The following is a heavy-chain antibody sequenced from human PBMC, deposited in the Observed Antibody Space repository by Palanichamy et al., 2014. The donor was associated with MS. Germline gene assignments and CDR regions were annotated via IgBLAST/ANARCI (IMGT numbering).Heavy chain of an antibody. V-gene: IGHV2-5*02. CDR1: GFSLSTYGVG. CDR3: AHRVRQDFGWDLGCFDY. D-gene: IGHD3-9*01. Sequence: QITLKESGPTLVKPTQTLTLTCTFSGFSLSTYGVGVGWIRQPPGKALEWLALIYWDDDKRYSPSLKTRLTITKDTSKNQVVLTMTNMDPVDTATYYCAHRVRQDFGWDLGCFDYWGQGTLVTVSS. J-gene: IGHJ4*02. CDR2: IYWDDDK.